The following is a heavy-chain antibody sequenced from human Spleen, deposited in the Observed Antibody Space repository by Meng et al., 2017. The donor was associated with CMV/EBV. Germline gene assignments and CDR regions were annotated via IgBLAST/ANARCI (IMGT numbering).Heavy chain of an antibody. CDR2: ITSDATM. CDR1: DFTLSNYY. Sequence: GGSLRLSCAASDFTLSNYYISWVRQPPGEGLEWLSAITSDATMYYADSVKGRFTISRDNAKNSVYLQMNTLRSEDTAVYYCARNHEYGEHLYGMDVWGQGTTVTVSS. J-gene: IGHJ6*02. D-gene: IGHD4/OR15-4a*01. CDR3: ARNHEYGEHLYGMDV. V-gene: IGHV3-69-1*01.